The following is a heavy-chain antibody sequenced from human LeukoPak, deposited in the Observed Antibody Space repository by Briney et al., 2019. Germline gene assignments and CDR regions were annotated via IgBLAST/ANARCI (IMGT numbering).Heavy chain of an antibody. J-gene: IGHJ5*02. Sequence: SQTLSLTCAVSGGSISSGGYSWSWIRQPPGKGLEWIGYIYHSGSTYYNPSLKSRVTISVDRSKNQFSLKLSSVTAADTAVYYCASWSYYYGAGFDPWGQGTLVTVSS. CDR3: ASWSYYYGAGFDP. V-gene: IGHV4-30-2*01. CDR1: GGSISSGGYS. CDR2: IYHSGST. D-gene: IGHD3-10*01.